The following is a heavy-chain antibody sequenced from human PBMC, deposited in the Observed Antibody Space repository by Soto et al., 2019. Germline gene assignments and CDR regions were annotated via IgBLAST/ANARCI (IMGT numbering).Heavy chain of an antibody. Sequence: PSQTLSLPCAISGDSVSSYSAAWNWIRQTPSGGLEWLGRTYYRSRFFSEYAESVKSRIIINPDTSKNQFSLQLKSVTPEDTAVYYCVRDRYSSSGWFDPWGQGTPVTVSS. J-gene: IGHJ5*02. CDR1: GDSVSSYSAA. CDR2: TYYRSRFFS. V-gene: IGHV6-1*01. CDR3: VRDRYSSSGWFDP. D-gene: IGHD3-10*01.